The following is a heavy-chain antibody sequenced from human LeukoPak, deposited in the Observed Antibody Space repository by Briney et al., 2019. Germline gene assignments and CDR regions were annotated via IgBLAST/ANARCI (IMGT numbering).Heavy chain of an antibody. CDR3: ARVRGLEWLLKHLDS. CDR1: GFTFSTYE. Sequence: PGASLRLSCTASGFTFSTYEMSWVRQAPGKGLEWVSYISGSGYPIYYADSVKGRFTISRDNAKNSLYLQMNSLRAEDTAIYYCARVRGLEWLLKHLDSWGQGTLVTVSS. V-gene: IGHV3-48*03. D-gene: IGHD3-3*01. J-gene: IGHJ4*02. CDR2: ISGSGYPI.